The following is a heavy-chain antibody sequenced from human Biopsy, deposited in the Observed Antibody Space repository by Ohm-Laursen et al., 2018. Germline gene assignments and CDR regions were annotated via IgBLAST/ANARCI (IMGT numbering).Heavy chain of an antibody. Sequence: ASVKASCKPSGYTFTAFSVHWLRQAPGQGLEWMGWINPTSGDTDYPQNFQGRVSMTRDTSISTAYMDLSRLRSDDTAVYYCARGRRHCSGTCSRWYFDLWGRGTLVTVSS. CDR3: ARGRRHCSGTCSRWYFDL. D-gene: IGHD2-2*01. CDR1: GYTFTAFS. CDR2: INPTSGDT. J-gene: IGHJ2*01. V-gene: IGHV1-2*02.